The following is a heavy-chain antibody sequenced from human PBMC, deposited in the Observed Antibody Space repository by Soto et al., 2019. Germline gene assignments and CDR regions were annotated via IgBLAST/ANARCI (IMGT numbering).Heavy chain of an antibody. CDR2: IYYSGST. V-gene: IGHV4-59*01. Sequence: SETLSLTCTVSGGSISSYYWSWIRQPPAKGLEWIGYIYYSGSTNYNPSLKSRVTISVDTSKNQFSLKLSSVTAADTAVYYCARVVGASHTSHLIFDYWGQGTLVTVSS. D-gene: IGHD3-16*01. J-gene: IGHJ4*02. CDR3: ARVVGASHTSHLIFDY. CDR1: GGSISSYY.